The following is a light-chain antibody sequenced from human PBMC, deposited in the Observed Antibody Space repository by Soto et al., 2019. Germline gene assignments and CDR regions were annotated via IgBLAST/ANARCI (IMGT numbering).Light chain of an antibody. CDR3: QSYDSSLTAFV. CDR1: SSNIGAGYD. CDR2: GNS. J-gene: IGLJ1*01. V-gene: IGLV1-40*01. Sequence: QSVLTQPPSVSGAPGQGVTISCTGSSSNIGAGYDVHWYQQLPGTAPKLLISGNSNRASGVPDRFSGSKSGTSASLAIAGLQAEDEADYYCQSYDSSLTAFVFGTGTKVTVL.